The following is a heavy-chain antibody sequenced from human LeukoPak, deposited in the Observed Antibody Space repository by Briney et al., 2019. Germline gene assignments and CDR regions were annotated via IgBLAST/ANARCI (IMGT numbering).Heavy chain of an antibody. CDR1: GFTFNNFE. D-gene: IGHD5-18*01. J-gene: IGHJ4*02. CDR2: ISNSAITI. CDR3: ARRQQWDFDY. V-gene: IGHV3-48*03. Sequence: GGSLRLSCAASGFTFNNFEMNWVRQAPGKGLEWISYISNSAITIYYAGSVQGRFTISRDNAKNSLYLQMNSLRAEYTALYYCARRQQWDFDYWGQGTLVTVSS.